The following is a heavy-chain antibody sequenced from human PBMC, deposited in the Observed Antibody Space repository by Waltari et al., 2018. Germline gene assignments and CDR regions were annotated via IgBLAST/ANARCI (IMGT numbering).Heavy chain of an antibody. J-gene: IGHJ6*02. V-gene: IGHV3-74*01. CDR2: INGDGSDT. CDR3: ATRENYYYDSAYGMNV. D-gene: IGHD3-22*01. Sequence: EVQLVESGGGLVQPGGSLRLSCAASGFTFSSYWMHWVRQATGKGLVGVARINGDGSDTSYADSVKGRFTISKDNAKNTLYLQMNSLRAEDTAVYYCATRENYYYDSAYGMNVWGQGTTVSVSS. CDR1: GFTFSSYW.